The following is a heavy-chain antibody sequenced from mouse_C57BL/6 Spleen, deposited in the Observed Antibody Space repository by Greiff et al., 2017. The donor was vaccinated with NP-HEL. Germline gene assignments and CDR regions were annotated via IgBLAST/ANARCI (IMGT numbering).Heavy chain of an antibody. D-gene: IGHD4-1*01. CDR1: GYSITSGYY. CDR3: AGNWDVAY. J-gene: IGHJ3*01. V-gene: IGHV3-6*01. Sequence: QSGPGLVKPSQSLSLTCSVTGYSITSGYYWNWIRQFPGNKLEWMGYISYDGSNNYNPSLKNRISITRDTSKNQFFLKLNSVTTEDTATYYCAGNWDVAYWGQGTLVTVSA. CDR2: ISYDGSN.